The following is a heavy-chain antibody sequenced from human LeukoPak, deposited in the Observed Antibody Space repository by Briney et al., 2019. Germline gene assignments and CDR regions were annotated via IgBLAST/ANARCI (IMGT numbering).Heavy chain of an antibody. CDR1: GGSISSGSFY. CDR3: ARGYDRNGYQSRGFVY. CDR2: IYPSGDS. J-gene: IGHJ4*02. D-gene: IGHD3-22*01. Sequence: MPSQTLSLTCSVSGGSISSGSFYWSWIRQTAGKGLEWIGRIYPSGDSQYSPSFRSRATISLDTRNQFSLKLSSVTAADTAVYFCARGYDRNGYQSRGFVYWGQGALVNVSS. V-gene: IGHV4-61*02.